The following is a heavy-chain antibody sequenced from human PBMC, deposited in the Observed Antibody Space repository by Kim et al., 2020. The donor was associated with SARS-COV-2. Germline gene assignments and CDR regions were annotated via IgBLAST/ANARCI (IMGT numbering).Heavy chain of an antibody. D-gene: IGHD6-19*01. CDR3: ARRGVYSSGWYSAFDI. J-gene: IGHJ3*02. Sequence: SFQGQVTISADKSISTAYLQWSSLKASDTAMYYCARRGVYSSGWYSAFDIWGQGTMVTVSS. V-gene: IGHV5-51*01.